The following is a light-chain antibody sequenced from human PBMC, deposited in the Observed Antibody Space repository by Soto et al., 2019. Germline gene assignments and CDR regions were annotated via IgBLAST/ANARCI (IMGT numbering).Light chain of an antibody. CDR3: HQRKSWPRT. Sequence: EILLTQSPATLSSSPGEKAPPSLRASQTVSNKLAWYQHKPGQAPRLLIYDTSNRATGIPARFSGGGSGTDFTLTISSLEPEDFAVYYCHQRKSWPRTFGQGTKVDIK. CDR1: QTVSNK. J-gene: IGKJ1*01. V-gene: IGKV3-11*01. CDR2: DTS.